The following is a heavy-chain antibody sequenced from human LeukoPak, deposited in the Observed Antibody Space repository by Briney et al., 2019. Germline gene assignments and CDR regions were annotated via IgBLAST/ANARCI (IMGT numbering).Heavy chain of an antibody. V-gene: IGHV3-21*01. CDR1: GFTFSSYS. CDR3: ARDEDGDYTPDY. Sequence: GGSLRPSCAASGFTFSSYSMNWVRQAPGKGLEWVSSISSSSSYIYYVDSVTGRFTISRDNAKKSVYLQMNSLRAEDTAVYYCARDEDGDYTPDYWGQETLVTVSS. J-gene: IGHJ4*02. D-gene: IGHD4-17*01. CDR2: ISSSSSYI.